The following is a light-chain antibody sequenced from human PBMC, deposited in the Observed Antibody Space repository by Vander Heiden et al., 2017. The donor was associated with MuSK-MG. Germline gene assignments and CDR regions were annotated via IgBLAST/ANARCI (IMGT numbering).Light chain of an antibody. CDR2: LAS. J-gene: IGKJ4*01. CDR1: LHRDGYSY. CDR3: RQPLQDRLT. V-gene: IGKV2-28*01. Sequence: LHRDGYSYLDWYVQKPGQSPQLLISLASNRASGVPDRFSGTGSGTDFTLRISRVEADDVGIYYCRQPLQDRLTFGGGTKVEI.